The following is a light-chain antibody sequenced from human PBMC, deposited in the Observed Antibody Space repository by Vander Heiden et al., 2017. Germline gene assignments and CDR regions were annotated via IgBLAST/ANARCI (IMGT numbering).Light chain of an antibody. CDR3: SSYTSSTTWV. Sequence: QSALTQPPSFSVSTTPPSTITCSGTSSDVGGYNYVSWYLQHPGKAPKLMMYDVTDRPSGVPNRFSGSKSGNTASLAISGLQAEDEADYYCSSYTSSTTWVFGGGTKLTVL. CDR2: DVT. V-gene: IGLV2-14*01. CDR1: SSDVGGYNY. J-gene: IGLJ3*02.